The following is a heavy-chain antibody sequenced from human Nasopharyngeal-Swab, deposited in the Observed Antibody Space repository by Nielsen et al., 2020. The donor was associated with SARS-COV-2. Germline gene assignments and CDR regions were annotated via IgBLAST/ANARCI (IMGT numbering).Heavy chain of an antibody. CDR3: ARHVRSYYYGSGNWFDP. J-gene: IGHJ5*02. V-gene: IGHV5-10-1*01. CDR2: IDPSDSYT. CDR1: GYSFTSYW. Sequence: GESLKISCKGSGYSFTSYWTSWVRQMPGKGLEWMGRIDPSDSYTNYSPSFQGHVTISADKSISTAYLQWSSLKASDTAMYYCARHVRSYYYGSGNWFDPWGQGTLVTVSS. D-gene: IGHD3-10*01.